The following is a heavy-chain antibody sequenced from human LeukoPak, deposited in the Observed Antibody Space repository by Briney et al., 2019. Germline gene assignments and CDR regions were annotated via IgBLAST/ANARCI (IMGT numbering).Heavy chain of an antibody. Sequence: SETLSLTCTVPGGSISSYYWSWIRQPPGKGLEWIGYIYYSGSTNYNPSLKSRVTISVDTSKNQFSLKLSSVTAADTAVYYCARAFGDSWYDGGMDVWGQGTTVTVSS. D-gene: IGHD6-13*01. J-gene: IGHJ6*02. CDR3: ARAFGDSWYDGGMDV. CDR2: IYYSGST. V-gene: IGHV4-59*01. CDR1: GGSISSYY.